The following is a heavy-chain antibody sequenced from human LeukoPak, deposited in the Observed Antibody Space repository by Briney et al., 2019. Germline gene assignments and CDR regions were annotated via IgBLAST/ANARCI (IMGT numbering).Heavy chain of an antibody. CDR1: GFTFSSYA. V-gene: IGHV3-23*01. CDR3: AKEIGYRSGYLEY. J-gene: IGHJ4*02. CDR2: IGGSGGGT. Sequence: GGSLRLSCAASGFTFSSYAMSWVRQAPGKGLEWVSAIGGSGGGTYYADSVKGRFTISRDNSKNTLYLQMNSLRAEDTAVCYCAKEIGYRSGYLEYWGQGTLVTVSS. D-gene: IGHD5-24*01.